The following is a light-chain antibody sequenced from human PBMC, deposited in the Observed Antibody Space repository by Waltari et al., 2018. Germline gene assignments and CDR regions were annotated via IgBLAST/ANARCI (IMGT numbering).Light chain of an antibody. J-gene: IGLJ3*02. CDR1: STDVGGYHY. CDR3: SSYAGSNTWV. Sequence: QSALTQPPSASGSPGQQVTISCTATSTDVGGYHYVSWYQHHPGKAPKFMIYEVSKRPSGVPDRFSGSKSGNTASLTVSGLQAEDEADYYCSSYAGSNTWVFGGGTKLTVL. CDR2: EVS. V-gene: IGLV2-8*01.